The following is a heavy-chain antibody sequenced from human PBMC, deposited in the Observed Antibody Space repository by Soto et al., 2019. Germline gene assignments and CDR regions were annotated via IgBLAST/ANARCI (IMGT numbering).Heavy chain of an antibody. J-gene: IGHJ4*02. CDR2: ISNHRYTT. CDR1: GLSFSSSR. D-gene: IGHD2-2*01. CDR3: ARGAQTSPIDY. V-gene: IGHV3-23*01. Sequence: PGGSLRLSCPAPGLSFSSSRMSWVRQPPGKGLEWVSAISNHRYTTYYADTAQGRFSTSRHNSRDTLMLQMNSMRAEDAAVYYCARGAQTSPIDYWGQGTLVTVSS.